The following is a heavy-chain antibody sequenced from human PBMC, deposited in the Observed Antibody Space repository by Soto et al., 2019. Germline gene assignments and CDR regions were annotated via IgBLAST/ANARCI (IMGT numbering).Heavy chain of an antibody. CDR3: ARDLSPPGESFYAAFDV. CDR2: IKRDGTVT. D-gene: IGHD2-2*01. V-gene: IGHV3-7*04. Sequence: EVQLVESGGGLVQPGESLRLSCAASGFTFSAFWMTWLRQAPGKGLEWVANIKRDGTVTHYGDSVEGPCTLSRDNAQNSLSLKLNSQTPEATAMSYCARDLSPPGESFYAAFDVWGQGTFVTVSS. CDR1: GFTFSAFW. J-gene: IGHJ3*01.